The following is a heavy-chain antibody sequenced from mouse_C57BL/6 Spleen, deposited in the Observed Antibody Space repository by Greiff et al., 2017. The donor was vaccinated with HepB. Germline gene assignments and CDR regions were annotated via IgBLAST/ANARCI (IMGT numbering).Heavy chain of an antibody. CDR3: ARAGQLRLRVGYYYAMDY. D-gene: IGHD3-2*02. Sequence: EVKLVESEGGLVQPGSSMKLSCTASGFTFSDYYMAWVRQVPEKGLEWVANINYDGSSTYYLDSLKSRFIISRDNAKNILYLQMSSLKSEDTATYYCARAGQLRLRVGYYYAMDYWGQGTSVTVSS. CDR2: INYDGSST. V-gene: IGHV5-16*01. J-gene: IGHJ4*01. CDR1: GFTFSDYY.